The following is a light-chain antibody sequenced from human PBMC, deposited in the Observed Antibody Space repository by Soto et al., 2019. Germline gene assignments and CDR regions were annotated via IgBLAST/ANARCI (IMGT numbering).Light chain of an antibody. J-gene: IGKJ4*01. CDR1: QSVGIH. Sequence: EVVLTQSPGTLSLSPGERATLSCRASQSVGIHLAWYQQKPGRAPRLLIYEASNRATGIPARFSGSGSGTDFVLTISSLEPGDFAVYYCQQRYNWPPLTFGGGTKVEIK. CDR2: EAS. CDR3: QQRYNWPPLT. V-gene: IGKV3-11*01.